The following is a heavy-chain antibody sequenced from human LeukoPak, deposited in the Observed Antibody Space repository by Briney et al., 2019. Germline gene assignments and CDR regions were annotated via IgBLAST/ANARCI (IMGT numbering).Heavy chain of an antibody. CDR3: AKDSPSRTATTEVPVDY. CDR2: ISSSSSYI. CDR1: GFSFRDYT. D-gene: IGHD1/OR15-1a*01. V-gene: IGHV3-21*01. Sequence: AGSLRLSCAASGFSFRDYTMNWVRQAPGKGLEWLASISSSSSYIYFANSVRGRFTISRDNAKNSLYLQMNSLRAEDTAVYYCAKDSPSRTATTEVPVDYWGQGTLVTVSS. J-gene: IGHJ4*02.